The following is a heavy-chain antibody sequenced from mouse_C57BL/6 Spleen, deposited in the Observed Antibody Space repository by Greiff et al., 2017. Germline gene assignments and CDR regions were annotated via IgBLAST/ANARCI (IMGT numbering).Heavy chain of an antibody. CDR2: IYPSDSET. Sequence: QVQLQQPGAELVRPGPSVKLSCTASGYTFTSYWMDWVKQRPGQGLEWIGNIYPSDSETHYNQKFKDKATLTVDKSYKTAYLQLSSLTSEDSAVYCCARGGLYSGGDSDGWGTGTTVTVSS. CDR1: GYTFTSYW. CDR3: ARGGLYSGGDSDG. D-gene: IGHD1-1*01. V-gene: IGHV1-61*01. J-gene: IGHJ1*03.